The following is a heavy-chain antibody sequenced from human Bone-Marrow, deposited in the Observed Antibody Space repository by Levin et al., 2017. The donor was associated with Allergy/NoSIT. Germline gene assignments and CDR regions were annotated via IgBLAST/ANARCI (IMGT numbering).Heavy chain of an antibody. Sequence: PSETLSLTCTVSGGSISSSSYYWGWIRQPPGKGLEWIGSIYYSGSTYYNPSLKSRVTISVDTSKNQFSLKLSSVTAADTAVYYCARVSARRDGYNHYYYYYYGMDVWGQGTTVTVSS. J-gene: IGHJ6*02. CDR1: GGSISSSSYY. CDR2: IYYSGST. D-gene: IGHD5-24*01. V-gene: IGHV4-39*07. CDR3: ARVSARRDGYNHYYYYYYGMDV.